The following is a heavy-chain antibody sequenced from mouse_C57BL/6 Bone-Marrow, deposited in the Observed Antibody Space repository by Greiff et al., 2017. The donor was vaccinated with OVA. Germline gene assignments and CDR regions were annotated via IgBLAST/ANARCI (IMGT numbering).Heavy chain of an antibody. D-gene: IGHD1-1*01. CDR2: ISDGGSYT. Sequence: EVQVVESGGGLVKPGGSLKLSCAASGFTFSSYAMSWVRQTPEKRLEWVATISDGGSYTYYPDNVQGRFTISRDNAKNNLYLQMSQLKSEDTAVYYCARGGYGSFDDWGEGTTPPVSS. CDR1: GFTFSSYA. J-gene: IGHJ2*01. V-gene: IGHV5-4*01. CDR3: ARGGYGSFDD.